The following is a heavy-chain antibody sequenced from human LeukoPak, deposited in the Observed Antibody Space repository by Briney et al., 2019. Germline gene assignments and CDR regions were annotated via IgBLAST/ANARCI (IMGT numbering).Heavy chain of an antibody. CDR1: GFTFDRHT. J-gene: IGHJ6*02. CDR2: IGWDGTTI. D-gene: IGHD3-3*01. CDR3: TKDMEWGMDV. V-gene: IGHV3-43*01. Sequence: GGSLRLSCAASGFTFDRHTMHWVHQPPGKGPEWVSLIGWDGTTIDYADSVKGRFTISRDNSKNFVYLQMHSLRTEDTALYYCTKDMEWGMDVWGQGTTVIVSS.